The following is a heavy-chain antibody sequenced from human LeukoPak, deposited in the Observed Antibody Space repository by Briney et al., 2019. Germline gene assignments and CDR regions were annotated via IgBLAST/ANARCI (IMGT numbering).Heavy chain of an antibody. D-gene: IGHD5-18*01. Sequence: SVKVSCKASGGTFSSYAINWVRQAPGQGLEWVGGIIPIFGTSNYAHKFQGRVTITADESTSTVYMELSSLRSDDTAIYYCAFEGYNYGYNWGQGTLVTVSS. CDR3: AFEGYNYGYN. J-gene: IGHJ4*02. V-gene: IGHV1-69*13. CDR1: GGTFSSYA. CDR2: IIPIFGTS.